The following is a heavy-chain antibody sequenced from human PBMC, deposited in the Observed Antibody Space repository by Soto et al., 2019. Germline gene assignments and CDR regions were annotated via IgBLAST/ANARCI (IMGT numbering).Heavy chain of an antibody. CDR2: IYWDDDK. CDR1: GFSVSTSGVG. D-gene: IGHD2-15*01. CDR3: AHKGGRGAGMDV. J-gene: IGHJ6*02. Sequence: QITLKESGPTLVKPTQTLTLTCTFSGFSVSTSGVGVAWIRQSPGKALEWLALIYWDDDKSYSPFLQSRVTITKDTSKNQVVLTMTNMDPVDTATYYCAHKGGRGAGMDVWGQGTTVTVSS. V-gene: IGHV2-5*02.